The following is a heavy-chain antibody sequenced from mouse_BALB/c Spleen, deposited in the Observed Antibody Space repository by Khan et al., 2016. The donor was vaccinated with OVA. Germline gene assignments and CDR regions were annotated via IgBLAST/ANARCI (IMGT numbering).Heavy chain of an antibody. D-gene: IGHD1-1*01. CDR1: GYTFTSYW. Sequence: DLVKPGTSVKLSCKASGYTFTSYWITWIKQRPGQGLEWIGSIGPGSSNTYYNERFKGKAALTVDTSSTTAYIQFRSLSSEVSAVYFCARENYYDRSYYAMDYWGQGTSVTVSS. CDR2: IGPGSSNT. CDR3: ARENYYDRSYYAMDY. J-gene: IGHJ4*01. V-gene: IGHV1S41*01.